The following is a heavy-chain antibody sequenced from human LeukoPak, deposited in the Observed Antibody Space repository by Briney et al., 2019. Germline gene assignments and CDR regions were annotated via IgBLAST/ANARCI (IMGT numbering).Heavy chain of an antibody. J-gene: IGHJ3*02. V-gene: IGHV3-30*14. CDR1: GFTFSSYA. CDR2: ISYDGSNK. CDR3: ARDYRLGDSDAFDI. D-gene: IGHD2-21*01. Sequence: PGGSLRLSCAASGFTFSSYAMHWVRQAPGKGLEWVAVISYDGSNKYYADSVKGRFTISRDNSKNTLYLQMNSLRAEDAAVYYCARDYRLGDSDAFDIWGQGTMVTVSS.